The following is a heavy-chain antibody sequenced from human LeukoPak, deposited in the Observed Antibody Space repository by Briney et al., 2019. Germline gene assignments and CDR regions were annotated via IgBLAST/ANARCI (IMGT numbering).Heavy chain of an antibody. D-gene: IGHD3-3*01. V-gene: IGHV4-34*01. CDR3: ARGTFWSGYAAFDP. CDR2: INHSGST. CDR1: GGSFSGYY. J-gene: IGHJ5*02. Sequence: PSETLSPTCAVYGGSFSGYYWSWIRQPPGKGLEWIGEINHSGSTNYNPSLKSRVTISVDTSKNQFSLKLSSVTAADTAVYYCARGTFWSGYAAFDPWGQGTLVTDSS.